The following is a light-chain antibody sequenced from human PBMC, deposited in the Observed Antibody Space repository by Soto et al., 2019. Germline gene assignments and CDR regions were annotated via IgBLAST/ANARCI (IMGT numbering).Light chain of an antibody. J-gene: IGKJ1*01. CDR1: QTISNT. V-gene: IGKV3-15*01. CDR3: QQADSFPQT. CDR2: AAS. Sequence: TLSVSPGDKVSLSCRANQTISNTLAWYQQKPGQAPRLLIYAASTRASGVSARFSGSGSGTDFTLTISSLQSEDFTIYYCQQADSFPQTFGQGTKVDIK.